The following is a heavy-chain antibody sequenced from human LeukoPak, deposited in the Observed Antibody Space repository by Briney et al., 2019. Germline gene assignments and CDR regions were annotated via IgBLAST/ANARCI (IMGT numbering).Heavy chain of an antibody. Sequence: PGGSLRLSCVASGFTFSRYDMNWFRLAPAKGLEWVSYIHSGGNTIYYADSVKGRFTISRDYAKNSLYLQMNNLRAEDTAVYYCVRKLTGTTYFDYWGQGTLVTVSS. CDR3: VRKLTGTTYFDY. CDR1: GFTFSRYD. J-gene: IGHJ4*02. D-gene: IGHD1-1*01. CDR2: IHSGGNTI. V-gene: IGHV3-48*03.